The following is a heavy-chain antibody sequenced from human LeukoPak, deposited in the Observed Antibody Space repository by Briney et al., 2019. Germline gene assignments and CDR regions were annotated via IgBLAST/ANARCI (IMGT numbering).Heavy chain of an antibody. D-gene: IGHD3-3*01. CDR1: GFTFSSYA. V-gene: IGHV3-9*01. CDR3: AKESITIFGVVFDY. CDR2: ISWNSGSI. Sequence: PGGSLRLSCAASGFTFSSYAMHWVRQAPGKGLEWVSGISWNSGSIGYADSVKGRFTISRDNAKNSLYLQMNSLRAEDTALYYCAKESITIFGVVFDYWGQGTLVTVSS. J-gene: IGHJ4*02.